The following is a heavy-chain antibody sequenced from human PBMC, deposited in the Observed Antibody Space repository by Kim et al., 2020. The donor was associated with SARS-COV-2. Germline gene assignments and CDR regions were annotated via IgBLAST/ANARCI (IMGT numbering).Heavy chain of an antibody. J-gene: IGHJ4*02. D-gene: IGHD1-26*01. CDR3: AREIVPARFDY. V-gene: IGHV1-69*04. Sequence: ANNAQKFQGRVTITADKSTSTAYMELSSLRSEDTAVYYCAREIVPARFDYWGQGTLVTVSS. CDR2: A.